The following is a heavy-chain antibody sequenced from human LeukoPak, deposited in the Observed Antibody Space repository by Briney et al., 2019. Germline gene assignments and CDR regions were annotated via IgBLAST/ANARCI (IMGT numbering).Heavy chain of an antibody. D-gene: IGHD6-13*01. J-gene: IGHJ3*02. Sequence: PSETLSLTCTVSGYSITSGYYWAWIRQSPGKGLEWIGSIYHSGNTYYNPSLKSRVIILVDTSKNQFSLKLSSVTAADTAVYYCARALQPGVYAFDIWGQGTMVTVSS. CDR1: GYSITSGYY. CDR2: IYHSGNT. CDR3: ARALQPGVYAFDI. V-gene: IGHV4-38-2*02.